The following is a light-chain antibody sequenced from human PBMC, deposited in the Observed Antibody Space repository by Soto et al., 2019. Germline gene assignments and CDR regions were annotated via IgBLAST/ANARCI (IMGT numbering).Light chain of an antibody. J-gene: IGKJ1*01. V-gene: IGKV3-20*01. CDR1: QSVTSNY. Sequence: EVVMTQSPATVSVSPGERATLSCRASQSVTSNYLAWYQQKPGQAPRLLIYGISNRATGVPDRFSGSGSGTDFTLAISRLEPEDFAVYYCQQYTDWPLTFGQGTKVDIK. CDR3: QQYTDWPLT. CDR2: GIS.